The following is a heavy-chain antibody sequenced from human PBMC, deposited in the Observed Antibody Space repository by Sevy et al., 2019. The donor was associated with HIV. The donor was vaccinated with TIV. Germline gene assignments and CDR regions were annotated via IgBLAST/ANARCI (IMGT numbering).Heavy chain of an antibody. V-gene: IGHV1-46*01. CDR3: ARDLDNYDILTGYYPFDY. CDR2: INPSGGST. Sequence: ASVKVSCKASGYTFTSQYMHWVRQAPGQGLEWMGIINPSGGSTSYAQKFQGRVTMTRDTSTSTVHMELSSLRSEDTAVYYCARDLDNYDILTGYYPFDYWGQGTLVTVSS. D-gene: IGHD3-9*01. CDR1: GYTFTSQY. J-gene: IGHJ4*02.